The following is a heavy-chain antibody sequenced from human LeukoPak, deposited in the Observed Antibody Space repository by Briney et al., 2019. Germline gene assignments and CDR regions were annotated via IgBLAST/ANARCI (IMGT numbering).Heavy chain of an antibody. CDR3: ATERRSSSGRWDYYFDY. CDR2: INHSGGT. Sequence: PSETLSLTCTVSGGSISSGGYYWSWIRQPPGKGLEWIGEINHSGGTNYNPSLKSRVTISVDTPKNQFSLKLSSVTAADTAVYYCATERRSSSGRWDYYFDYWGQGILVTVSS. CDR1: GGSISSGGYY. V-gene: IGHV4-39*07. J-gene: IGHJ4*02. D-gene: IGHD6-19*01.